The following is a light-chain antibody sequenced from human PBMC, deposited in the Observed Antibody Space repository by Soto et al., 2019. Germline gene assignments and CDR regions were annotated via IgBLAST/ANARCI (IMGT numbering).Light chain of an antibody. CDR2: WAS. CDR1: QSVLYTSNNKNY. CDR3: QQYGSSGT. J-gene: IGKJ1*01. Sequence: DIVMTQSPDSLAVSLGERATINCKSSQSVLYTSNNKNYIAWYQQKSGQPPKLLIYWASTRESGVPDRFSGSGSGTDFTLTISRLEPEDFAVYYCQQYGSSGTFGQGTKVDIK. V-gene: IGKV4-1*01.